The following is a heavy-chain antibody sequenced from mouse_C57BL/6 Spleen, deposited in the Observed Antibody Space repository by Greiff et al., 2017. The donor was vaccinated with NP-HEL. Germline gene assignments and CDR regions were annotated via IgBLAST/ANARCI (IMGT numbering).Heavy chain of an antibody. V-gene: IGHV1-19*01. Sequence: VQLKQSGPVLVKPGASVKMSCKASGYTFTDYYMNWVKQSHGKSLEWIGVINPYNGGTSYNQKFKGKATLTVDKSSSTAYMELNSLTSEDSAVYYCASPTGREDWGQGTTLTVSS. J-gene: IGHJ2*01. CDR1: GYTFTDYY. CDR3: ASPTGRED. CDR2: INPYNGGT. D-gene: IGHD4-1*02.